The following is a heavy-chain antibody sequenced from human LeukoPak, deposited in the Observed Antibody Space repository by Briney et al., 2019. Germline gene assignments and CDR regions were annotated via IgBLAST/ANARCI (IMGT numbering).Heavy chain of an antibody. CDR3: ARALSYYDILTGYYYYFDY. J-gene: IGHJ4*02. D-gene: IGHD3-9*01. CDR2: IYTSGST. CDR1: GGSISSYH. V-gene: IGHV4-4*07. Sequence: PSETLSLTCTVSGGSISSYHWSWIRQPAGKGLEWIGRIYTSGSTNYNPSLKSRVTMSVDTSKNQFSLKLSSVTAADTAVYYCARALSYYDILTGYYYYFDYWGQGTLVTVSS.